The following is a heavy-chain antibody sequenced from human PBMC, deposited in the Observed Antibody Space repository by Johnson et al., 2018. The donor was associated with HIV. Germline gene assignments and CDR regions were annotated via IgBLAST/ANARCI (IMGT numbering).Heavy chain of an antibody. J-gene: IGHJ3*02. D-gene: IGHD3-10*01. CDR1: GFTFSTNW. V-gene: IGHV3-74*03. Sequence: GGDLVQPGGSLRLSCVGSGFTFSTNWMHWVRQAPGKGPVWVSRINSDGSSTSYADSVKGRFTISRDNAKNTLYLQMDSLGAEDTAVYYCARVQLLADDVFNIWGQGTMVTVAS. CDR3: ARVQLLADDVFNI. CDR2: INSDGSST.